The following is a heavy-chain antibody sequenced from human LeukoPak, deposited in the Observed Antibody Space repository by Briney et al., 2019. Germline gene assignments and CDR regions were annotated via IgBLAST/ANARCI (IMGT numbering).Heavy chain of an antibody. V-gene: IGHV3-7*01. J-gene: IGHJ4*02. CDR3: AKDREYYYDSSGGPDY. CDR1: GFTFSNYW. CDR2: IKRDESDK. D-gene: IGHD3-22*01. Sequence: GGSLRLSCAASGFTFSNYWMTWVRQAPGKGLEWVANIKRDESDKHYLDSVEGRFIISRDNAKNSLYLQMNSLRAEDTAVYYCAKDREYYYDSSGGPDYWGQGTLVTVSS.